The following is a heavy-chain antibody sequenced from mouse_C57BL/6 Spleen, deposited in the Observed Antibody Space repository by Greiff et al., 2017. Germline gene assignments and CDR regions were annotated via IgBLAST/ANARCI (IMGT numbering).Heavy chain of an antibody. Sequence: EVMLVESVAELVRPGASVKLSCTASGFNIKNTYMHWVKQRPEQGLEWIGRIDPANGNTKYAPKFQGKATITADPSSNTAYLQLSSLTSEDTAIYYCAKTTVGPYWYFDVWGIGTTVTVSS. CDR2: IDPANGNT. CDR1: GFNIKNTY. CDR3: AKTTVGPYWYFDV. J-gene: IGHJ1*03. V-gene: IGHV14-3*01. D-gene: IGHD1-1*01.